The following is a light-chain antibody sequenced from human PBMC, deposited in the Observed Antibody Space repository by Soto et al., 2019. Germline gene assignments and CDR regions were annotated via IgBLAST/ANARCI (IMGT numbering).Light chain of an antibody. CDR3: QQYNSYWT. Sequence: DIQMTQSPSTLSASVGDRVTITCRASQSISSWLAWYQQKPGKAPKLLIYDASSLESGVQSRFSGSGSGTEFTLTISSLHPEDFATYYCQQYNSYWTFGQGTKVDIK. J-gene: IGKJ1*01. V-gene: IGKV1-5*01. CDR2: DAS. CDR1: QSISSW.